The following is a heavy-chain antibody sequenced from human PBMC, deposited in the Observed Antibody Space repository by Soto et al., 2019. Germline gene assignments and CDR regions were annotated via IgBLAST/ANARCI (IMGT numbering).Heavy chain of an antibody. CDR2: IIPIFGTA. J-gene: IGHJ6*02. V-gene: IGHV1-69*01. Sequence: QVQLVQSGAEVKKPGSSVKVSCKASGGTFSSYAISWVRQAPGQGLEWMGGIIPIFGTANYAQKSQGRVTITAYESTRTAYMELSRLRSEDTAVYYCARGPRGIGSYWNYYYYGMDVWGQGTTVTVSS. CDR3: ARGPRGIGSYWNYYYYGMDV. CDR1: GGTFSSYA. D-gene: IGHD1-26*01.